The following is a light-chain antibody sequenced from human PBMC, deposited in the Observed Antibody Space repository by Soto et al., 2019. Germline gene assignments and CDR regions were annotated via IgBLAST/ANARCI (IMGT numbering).Light chain of an antibody. Sequence: EIVLTQSPGTLSLSPGERATLSCRSSQSVSSSYLAWYQQKPGQAPRLLIYGASSRATGIPDRFSGSGSGTDFTLTISRLEPEDFAVYFCQQYGSSPPYIFGQGIKLEIK. V-gene: IGKV3-20*01. CDR1: QSVSSSY. J-gene: IGKJ2*01. CDR2: GAS. CDR3: QQYGSSPPYI.